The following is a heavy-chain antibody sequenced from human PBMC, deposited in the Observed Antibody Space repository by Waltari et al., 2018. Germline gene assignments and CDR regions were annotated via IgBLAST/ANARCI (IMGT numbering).Heavy chain of an antibody. V-gene: IGHV3-23*01. CDR1: CFFFSGKV. CDR2: FSGSGDNT. Sequence: EVQLLESGGGLVQPGGSLRLACAASCFFFSGKVMSWVRQAPGKGLEWVSAFSGSGDNTYYADSVKGRFTISRDNSQNTLFLQMNSLRADDTAVYYCTKDLYSWSYDFWGQGTLVTVSS. CDR3: TKDLYSWSYDF. D-gene: IGHD1-26*01. J-gene: IGHJ4*02.